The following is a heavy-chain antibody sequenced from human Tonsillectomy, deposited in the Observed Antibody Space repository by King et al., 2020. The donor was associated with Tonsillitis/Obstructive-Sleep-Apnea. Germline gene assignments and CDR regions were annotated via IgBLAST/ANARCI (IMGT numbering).Heavy chain of an antibody. CDR3: ARRGESWGSSPFDY. Sequence: VQLVESGGGVVQPGRSLRLSCAASGFTFSSYAMHWVRQAPGKGLEWVAVISYDGSNKYYADSVKGRFTISRDNSKNTLYLQMNSLRAEDTAVFYCARRGESWGSSPFDYWGQGTLVTVSS. J-gene: IGHJ4*02. V-gene: IGHV3-30*01. D-gene: IGHD3-16*01. CDR2: ISYDGSNK. CDR1: GFTFSSYA.